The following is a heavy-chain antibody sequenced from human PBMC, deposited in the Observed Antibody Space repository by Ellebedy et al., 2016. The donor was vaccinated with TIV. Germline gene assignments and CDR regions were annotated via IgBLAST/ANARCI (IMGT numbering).Heavy chain of an antibody. CDR3: ARYYYDANYSSWYFDL. CDR1: GYSFTSYW. J-gene: IGHJ2*01. V-gene: IGHV5-51*01. D-gene: IGHD4/OR15-4a*01. Sequence: GESLKISCKGSGYSFTSYWIGWVRQMPGKGLEWMGIIYPGDSDTRYSPSFQGRVTISADKSINTAYLQWSSLKASDTAMYFCARYYYDANYSSWYFDLWGSGTMVTVSS. CDR2: IYPGDSDT.